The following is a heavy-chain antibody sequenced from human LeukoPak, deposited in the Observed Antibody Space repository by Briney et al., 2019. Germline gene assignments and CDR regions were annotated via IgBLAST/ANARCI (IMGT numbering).Heavy chain of an antibody. Sequence: SVKVSCKASGGTFSSYAMSWVRQAPGQGLEWMGGIIPIFGTANYAQKFQGRVTITTDESTSTAYMELSSLRSEDTAVYYCAKDGSGWSFDYWGQGTLVSVSS. D-gene: IGHD6-19*01. V-gene: IGHV1-69*05. CDR2: IIPIFGTA. CDR1: GGTFSSYA. J-gene: IGHJ4*02. CDR3: AKDGSGWSFDY.